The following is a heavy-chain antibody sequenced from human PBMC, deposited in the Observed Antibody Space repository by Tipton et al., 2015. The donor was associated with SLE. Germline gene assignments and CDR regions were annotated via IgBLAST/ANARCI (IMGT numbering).Heavy chain of an antibody. D-gene: IGHD6-13*01. Sequence: TLSLTCTVSGDAITNSYWSWIRQPVGKGLEWIGRMYFSGVTDFTPSLKSRLTMSIDTSRNQFSLKLNSVTAADTAVYYCARDMVALPSSSWSGIAHWGQGILVTVSS. CDR3: ARDMVALPSSSWSGIAH. V-gene: IGHV4-4*07. J-gene: IGHJ5*02. CDR1: GDAITNSY. CDR2: MYFSGVT.